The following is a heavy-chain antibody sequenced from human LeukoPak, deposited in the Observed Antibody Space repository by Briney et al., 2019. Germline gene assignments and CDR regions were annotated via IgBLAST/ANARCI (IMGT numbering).Heavy chain of an antibody. D-gene: IGHD2-8*01. J-gene: IGHJ5*02. CDR1: GGSFSGFY. CDR3: ARGGGYCTNNVCPPWFDP. CDR2: INHSGST. V-gene: IGHV4-34*01. Sequence: PSETLSLTCSVYGGSFSGFYWNWIRQPPGKGLEWIGEINHSGSTHYSPSLKSRLSISVDPSKNQFSLKLSSVTAADTAVYYCARGGGYCTNNVCPPWFDPWGQGALVTASS.